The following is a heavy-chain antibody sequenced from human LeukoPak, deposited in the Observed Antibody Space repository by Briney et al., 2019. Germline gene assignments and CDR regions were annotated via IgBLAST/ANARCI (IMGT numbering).Heavy chain of an antibody. CDR1: GGSISNRIYY. D-gene: IGHD6-19*01. J-gene: IGHJ4*02. CDR2: IYYSGST. V-gene: IGHV4-39*01. Sequence: SETLSLTCTVSGGSISNRIYYWGWIRQPPGKGLEWIGSIYYSGSTYYNPSLKSRVTISVDTSKNQFSLKLSSVTAADTAVYYCARSTVAGTRKVDYWGQGTLVTVSS. CDR3: ARSTVAGTRKVDY.